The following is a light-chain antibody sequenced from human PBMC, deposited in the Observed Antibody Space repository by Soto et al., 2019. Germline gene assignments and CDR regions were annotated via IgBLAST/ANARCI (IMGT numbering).Light chain of an antibody. CDR3: QQRSNWPQLT. Sequence: EIVMTQSPATLSVSPGERVTLSCRASQSVSSRLAWYQQKPGQAPRLLIYDASNRATGIPARFSGSGSGTDFTLTISSLEPEDFAVYYCQQRSNWPQLTFGGGTKVDIK. V-gene: IGKV3-11*01. CDR2: DAS. J-gene: IGKJ4*01. CDR1: QSVSSR.